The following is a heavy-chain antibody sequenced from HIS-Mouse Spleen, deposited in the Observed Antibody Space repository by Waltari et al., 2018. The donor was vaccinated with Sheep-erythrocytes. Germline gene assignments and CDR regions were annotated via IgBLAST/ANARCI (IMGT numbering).Heavy chain of an antibody. V-gene: IGHV4-34*01. Sequence: QVQLQQWGAGLLKPSETLSLTCAVYGGSFRGYYWSWIRPPPGKGLEWIGEINHSGSTNYNPSLKSRVTISVDTSKNQFSLKLSSVTAADTAVYYCALSVDLAGAFDIWGQGTMVTVSS. J-gene: IGHJ3*02. CDR2: INHSGST. CDR3: ALSVDLAGAFDI. CDR1: GGSFRGYY. D-gene: IGHD6-19*01.